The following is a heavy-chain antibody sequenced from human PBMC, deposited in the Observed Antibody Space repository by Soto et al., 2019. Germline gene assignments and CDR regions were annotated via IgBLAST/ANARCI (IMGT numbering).Heavy chain of an antibody. CDR1: GGSISGSNYY. D-gene: IGHD3-16*02. J-gene: IGHJ4*02. CDR3: AEYPLYRLAAFDS. Sequence: QLQLQESGPGLVKHSETLSLTCTVSGGSISGSNYYWDWIRQPPGKGLEWIGTIFYSGNTYHNPSFKSRVAISVYTSKNQFSVKLRSVTAADTAMYYCAEYPLYRLAAFDSWGQGTLVTVSS. CDR2: IFYSGNT. V-gene: IGHV4-39*01.